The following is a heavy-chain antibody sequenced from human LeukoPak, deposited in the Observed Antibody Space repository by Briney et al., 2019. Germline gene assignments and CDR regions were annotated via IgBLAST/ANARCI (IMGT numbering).Heavy chain of an antibody. CDR3: ARDRAVTQVWVEFDS. J-gene: IGHJ5*01. CDR2: IRASGET. Sequence: GGSLRLSCECPGFSVTNYPMNWVRQAPGKGVEWVSLIRASGETFYQHCVKGRLTISRDNSKNTIYLQMNRLRVEDTAVYFCARDRAVTQVWVEFDSWGQGTQVTVST. D-gene: IGHD3-16*01. V-gene: IGHV3-66*03. CDR1: GFSVTNYP.